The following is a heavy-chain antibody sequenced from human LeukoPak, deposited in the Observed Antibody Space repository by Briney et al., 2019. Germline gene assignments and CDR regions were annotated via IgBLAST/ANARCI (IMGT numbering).Heavy chain of an antibody. CDR2: INPSGGST. Sequence: ASVKVSCKASGYTFTSYYMHWVRQAPGQGLDWMGIINPSGGSTSYAQKFQGRVTMTRDMSTSTVYIELNSLRSDGTAVYYCARAGVLIPAAMQRFCYYYYMDVWGKGTTVTVSS. D-gene: IGHD2-2*01. CDR3: ARAGVLIPAAMQRFCYYYYMDV. CDR1: GYTFTSYY. J-gene: IGHJ6*03. V-gene: IGHV1-46*01.